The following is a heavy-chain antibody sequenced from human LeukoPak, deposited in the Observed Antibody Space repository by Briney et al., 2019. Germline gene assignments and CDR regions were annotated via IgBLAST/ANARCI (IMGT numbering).Heavy chain of an antibody. V-gene: IGHV3-7*01. J-gene: IGHJ4*02. CDR3: ARGYTVVTG. CDR2: IKEDGTET. Sequence: GGSLRLSCAASGFMFSSNWMSWVRLAPGKGLEWVANIKEDGTETYYVDSVEGRFTISRDNAKNSLYLQMNSLRVEDTAVYYCARGYTVVTGWGQGTLVTVSS. CDR1: GFMFSSNW. D-gene: IGHD4-23*01.